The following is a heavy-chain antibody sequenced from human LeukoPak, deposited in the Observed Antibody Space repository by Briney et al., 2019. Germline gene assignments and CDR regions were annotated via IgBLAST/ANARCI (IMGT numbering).Heavy chain of an antibody. J-gene: IGHJ4*02. CDR2: IIPIFGTA. V-gene: IGHV1-69*06. D-gene: IGHD5-12*01. CDR1: AGTFSSYA. Sequence: GASVKVTCKASAGTFSSYAISWVRQAPGQGLEWMGGIIPIFGTANYAQKFQGRVTITADKSTSTAYMELSSLRSEDTAVYYCARVGARSGYDVFLGYWGQGTLVTVSS. CDR3: ARVGARSGYDVFLGY.